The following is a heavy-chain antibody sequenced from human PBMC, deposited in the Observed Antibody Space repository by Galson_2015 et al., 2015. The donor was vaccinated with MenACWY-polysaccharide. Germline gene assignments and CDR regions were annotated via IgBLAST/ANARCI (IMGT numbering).Heavy chain of an antibody. CDR3: AKDTGPGEYAYSWGTFDI. CDR1: GFTFGSYA. J-gene: IGHJ3*02. D-gene: IGHD3-10*01. Sequence: SLRLSCAASGFTFGSYAMSWVRQAPGKGLEWVSGVSASGGSTVYTDSAKGRFTMSRDNSKRSLYLQMNGLRAEDTAVYYCAKDTGPGEYAYSWGTFDIWGRGTMVTVSS. CDR2: VSASGGST. V-gene: IGHV3-23*01.